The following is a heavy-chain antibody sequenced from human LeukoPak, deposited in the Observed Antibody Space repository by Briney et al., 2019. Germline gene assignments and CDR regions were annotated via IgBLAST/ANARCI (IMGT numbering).Heavy chain of an antibody. CDR1: GFTFSSYG. CDR2: IWYDGSNK. CDR3: AREPRGYSYGYVGY. Sequence: GGSLRLSCAASGFTFSSYGMHWLRQAPGKGLEWVAVIWYDGSNKYYADSVKGRFTISRDNSKNTLYLQMNSLRAEDTAVYYCAREPRGYSYGYVGYWGQGTLVTVSS. V-gene: IGHV3-33*01. J-gene: IGHJ4*02. D-gene: IGHD5-18*01.